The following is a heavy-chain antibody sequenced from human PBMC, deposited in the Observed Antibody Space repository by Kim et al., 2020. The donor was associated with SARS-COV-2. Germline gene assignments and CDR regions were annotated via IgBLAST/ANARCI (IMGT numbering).Heavy chain of an antibody. D-gene: IGHD3-22*01. CDR1: GYTFTSYA. V-gene: IGHV1-3*01. CDR2: INAGNGNT. J-gene: IGHJ6*03. CDR3: ARGADSSGYYYNYYYYYMDG. Sequence: ASVKVSCKASGYTFTSYAMHWVRQAPGQRLEWMGWINAGNGNTKYSKKFQGRVTITRDTSASTAYMELSSLRSEDTAVYYCARGADSSGYYYNYYYYYMDGWGKGATVTVSS.